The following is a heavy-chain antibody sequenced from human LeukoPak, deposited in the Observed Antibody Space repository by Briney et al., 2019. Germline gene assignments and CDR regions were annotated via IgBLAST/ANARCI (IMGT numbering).Heavy chain of an antibody. CDR2: IYYSGTT. CDR3: GREQTPFDY. J-gene: IGHJ4*02. V-gene: IGHV4-39*02. CDR1: GDSISSSNNY. D-gene: IGHD4-23*01. Sequence: SETLSLTCTVSGDSISSSNNYWGWLRQPPGKGLEWIGSIYYSGTTYYKPSLKSRVTISVDTSKNQFSLKLTSATAADTAVYYCGREQTPFDYWGQGTLVTVSS.